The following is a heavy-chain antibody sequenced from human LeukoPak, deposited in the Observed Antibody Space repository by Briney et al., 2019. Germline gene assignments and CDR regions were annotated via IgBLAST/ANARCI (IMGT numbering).Heavy chain of an antibody. CDR2: ISGGGGGT. Sequence: GGSLRLSCAASGFTFTTYAMGWVRQSPGKGLEWVSSISGGGGGTYYAEFVKGRFTISRDNSKNTLYLQMNSLRAEDTAVYYCAKFKNGYEYDAFDIWGQGTMVTVSS. J-gene: IGHJ3*02. CDR3: AKFKNGYEYDAFDI. D-gene: IGHD2-2*03. CDR1: GFTFTTYA. V-gene: IGHV3-23*01.